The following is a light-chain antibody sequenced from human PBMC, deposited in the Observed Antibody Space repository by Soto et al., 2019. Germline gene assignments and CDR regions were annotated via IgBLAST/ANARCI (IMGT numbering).Light chain of an antibody. J-gene: IGLJ3*02. CDR3: GTWDSSLSAWV. CDR2: ETD. V-gene: IGLV1-51*01. CDR1: SSNIGNGY. Sequence: QSVLTQPPSVSAAPGQKVTISCSGSSSNIGNGYVSWYRQLPGTAPKLLIYETDKRTTGTPERFSGSKSGTSATLGITGLQTGDEPDYYCGTWDSSLSAWVFGGGTKVTVL.